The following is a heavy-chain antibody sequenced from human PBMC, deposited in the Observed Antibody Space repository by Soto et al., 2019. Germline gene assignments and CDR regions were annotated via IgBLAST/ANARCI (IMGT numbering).Heavy chain of an antibody. J-gene: IGHJ4*02. CDR1: GFTFSSYW. CDR2: IKQDGSEK. V-gene: IGHV3-7*01. CDR3: ARXGTRCSGGSCYLTAFDY. Sequence: GGSLRLSCAASGFTFSSYWMSWVRQAPGKGLEWVANIKQDGSEKYYVASVKGRFTISRDNAKNSLYLQMNSLRAXDXXVYYCARXGTRCSGGSCYLTAFDYWGQGTLVTVSS. D-gene: IGHD2-15*01.